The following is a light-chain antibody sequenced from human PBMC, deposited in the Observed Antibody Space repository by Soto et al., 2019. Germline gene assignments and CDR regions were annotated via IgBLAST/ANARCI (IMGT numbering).Light chain of an antibody. CDR3: QQGSNGPPRT. CDR2: DVS. V-gene: IGKV3-11*01. CDR1: ESVSRY. J-gene: IGKJ1*01. Sequence: VLTQSPAPLSLSPGESATLSCRASESVSRYLAWYQQRPGQAPRLLMYDVSNRATGIPARFSGSGSGTDFTLTISSLEPEDFAIYYCQQGSNGPPRTVGQGTKVDIK.